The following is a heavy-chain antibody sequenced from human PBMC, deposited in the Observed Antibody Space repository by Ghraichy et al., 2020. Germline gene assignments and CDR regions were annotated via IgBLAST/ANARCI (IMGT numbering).Heavy chain of an antibody. V-gene: IGHV6-1*01. Sequence: SQTLSLTCAISGDSVSSNSGAWNWIRQSPSRGLEWLGRTYYRSKWYNDYEVSVKSRITINPDTSKNQFSLQLNSATPEDTAVYYCARESAAYYGSGNYFKNGMDVWGQGTTVTVSS. J-gene: IGHJ6*02. CDR3: ARESAAYYGSGNYFKNGMDV. CDR2: TYYRSKWYN. D-gene: IGHD3-10*01. CDR1: GDSVSSNSGA.